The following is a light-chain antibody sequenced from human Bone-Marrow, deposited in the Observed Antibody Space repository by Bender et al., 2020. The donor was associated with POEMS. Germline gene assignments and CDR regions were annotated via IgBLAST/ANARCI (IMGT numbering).Light chain of an antibody. CDR1: SSDVGNYNL. J-gene: IGLJ2*01. CDR2: EVS. Sequence: SALTQPASVSGSPGQSLTISCTGTSSDVGNYNLVSWYQQHPGKAPKLIIYEVSKRPSGVSNRFSGSKSGNTASLTISGLQAEDEADYYCSSYTISSTPVVFGGGTKLPVL. V-gene: IGLV2-14*02. CDR3: SSYTISSTPVV.